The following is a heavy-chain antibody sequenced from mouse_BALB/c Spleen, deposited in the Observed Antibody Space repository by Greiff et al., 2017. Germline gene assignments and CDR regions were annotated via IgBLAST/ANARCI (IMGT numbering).Heavy chain of an antibody. CDR3: ASHDSLLRPFDY. CDR2: ISSGGSYT. J-gene: IGHJ2*01. D-gene: IGHD1-2*01. Sequence: DVQLVESGGDLVKPGGSLKLSCAASGFTFSSYDMSWVRQTPDKRLEWVATISSGGSYTYYPDSVKGRFTISRDNAKNTLYLQMSSLKSEDTAMYYCASHDSLLRPFDYWGQGTTLTVSS. V-gene: IGHV5-6*01. CDR1: GFTFSSYD.